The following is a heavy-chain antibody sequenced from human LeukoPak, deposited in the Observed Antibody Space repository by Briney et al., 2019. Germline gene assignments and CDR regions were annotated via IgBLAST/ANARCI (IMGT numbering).Heavy chain of an antibody. CDR1: GFAFRKYS. D-gene: IGHD5-24*01. J-gene: IGHJ3*02. Sequence: GGSLRLSCAASGFAFRKYSIHWVRQAPGKGLEYVSGISSDGGTADYANSVKGRFTISRDNSKNTLYLQMGSLRAEDMAVYYCAREDRDRDAFDIWGQGTMVTVS. V-gene: IGHV3-64*01. CDR2: ISSDGGTA. CDR3: AREDRDRDAFDI.